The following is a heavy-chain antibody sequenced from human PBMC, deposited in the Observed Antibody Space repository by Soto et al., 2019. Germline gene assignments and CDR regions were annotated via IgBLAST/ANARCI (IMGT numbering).Heavy chain of an antibody. J-gene: IGHJ5*02. CDR1: GGSISTYY. Sequence: QVQLQESGPGLVKPSETLSLTCTVSGGSISTYYWSCIRQPPGKGLEWIGNINYSGSTNYNPSLKSRVTISVDTSKNQFSLKLSSVTAADSAVYYCARARGSGWPNWFDPWGQGTLVTVSS. V-gene: IGHV4-59*01. D-gene: IGHD6-19*01. CDR3: ARARGSGWPNWFDP. CDR2: INYSGST.